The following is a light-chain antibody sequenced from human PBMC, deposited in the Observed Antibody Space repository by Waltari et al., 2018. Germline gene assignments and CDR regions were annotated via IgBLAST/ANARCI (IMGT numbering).Light chain of an antibody. CDR2: KFN. CDR1: SRDIGGYNL. CDR3: CLYASSYTPFFV. V-gene: IGLV2-23*02. Sequence: QPALTQPASVSGSPGQSITIPCIGTSRDIGGYNLLPWYQHHPGKAPKVMIYKFNNRPPGVSDRFSGSKSGNTASLTISGLQAEDEADYFCCLYASSYTPFFVFGTGTKLTVL. J-gene: IGLJ1*01.